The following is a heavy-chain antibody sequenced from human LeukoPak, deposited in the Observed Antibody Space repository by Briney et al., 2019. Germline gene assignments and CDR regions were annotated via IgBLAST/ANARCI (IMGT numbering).Heavy chain of an antibody. J-gene: IGHJ5*02. Sequence: SETLSLTCAVSGGSISSSNWWSWVRQPPGKRLERIGEIYHSGSTNYNPSLKSRVTISVDKSKNQFSLKLSSVTAADTAVYYCARDSGPSLFDPWGQGTLVTVSS. CDR2: IYHSGST. CDR3: ARDSGPSLFDP. V-gene: IGHV4-4*02. CDR1: GGSISSSNW. D-gene: IGHD3-10*01.